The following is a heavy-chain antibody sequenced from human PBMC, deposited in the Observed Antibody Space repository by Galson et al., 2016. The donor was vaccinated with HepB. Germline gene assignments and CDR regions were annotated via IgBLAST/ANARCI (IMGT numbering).Heavy chain of an antibody. J-gene: IGHJ4*02. D-gene: IGHD1-26*01. CDR2: IYWDGDE. CDR3: VHIVHSGSYYYFAY. V-gene: IGHV2-5*02. Sequence: ALVKPTQTLTLTCIFSGFSLSTTGVGVGWMRQPPGKTLEWLAHIYWDGDERYSPSLKSRLTITKDTSKNRVVLTMTNMDPVDTATYYCVHIVHSGSYYYFAYWCQGTLVTVSS. CDR1: GFSLSTTGVG.